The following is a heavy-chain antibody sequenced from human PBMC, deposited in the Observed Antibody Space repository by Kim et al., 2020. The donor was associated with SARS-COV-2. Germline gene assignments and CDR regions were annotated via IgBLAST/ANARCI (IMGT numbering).Heavy chain of an antibody. D-gene: IGHD2-15*01. CDR3: ARQACSDGSCQSRPIDL. CDR2: IGDSTTTR. CDR1: GFIFSDYS. Sequence: GGSLRLSCVASGFIFSDYSMSWIRQAPGKGLEWISYIGDSTTTRDYADSVKSRFTISRDNAKNSLYLQMNSLRDDDTAFYYCARQACSDGSCQSRPIDL. J-gene: IGHJ2*01. V-gene: IGHV3-11*01.